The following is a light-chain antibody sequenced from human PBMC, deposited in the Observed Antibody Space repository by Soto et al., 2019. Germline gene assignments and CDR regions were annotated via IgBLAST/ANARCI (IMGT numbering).Light chain of an antibody. CDR1: QSVSSSY. CDR2: GAS. V-gene: IGKV3-20*01. J-gene: IGKJ5*01. Sequence: EIVLTESPGTLSLSPWERATLSCRASQSVSSSYLAWYQQKPGQAPRLLIYGASSRATGIPDRFSGSGSGTDFTLTISRLEPEDFAVHYCQQYGSSPRPFGQVTRLEIK. CDR3: QQYGSSPRP.